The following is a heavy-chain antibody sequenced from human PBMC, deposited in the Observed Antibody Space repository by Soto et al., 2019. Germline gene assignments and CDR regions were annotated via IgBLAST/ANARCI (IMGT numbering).Heavy chain of an antibody. V-gene: IGHV5-51*01. CDR2: IYPGDSDT. CDR1: GYRFSSYW. CDR3: ARQGSNGAYYYSGMDV. Sequence: GGSLKISCKGSGYRFSSYWIAWVRQMPGKGLEGMGIIYPGDSDTRYSPSFEGQVTISADESNSTAYLQWSSLKASDTAMYYCARQGSNGAYYYSGMDVWGQGTTVTVSS. D-gene: IGHD3-16*01. J-gene: IGHJ6*02.